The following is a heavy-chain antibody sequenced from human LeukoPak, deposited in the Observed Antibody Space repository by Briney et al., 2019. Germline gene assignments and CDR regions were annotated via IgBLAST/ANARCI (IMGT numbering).Heavy chain of an antibody. CDR2: IRDSGEA. CDR3: ARARLAAAGNWFDP. Sequence: GGSLRLSCAVSGFRVSDYYMSWVRQAPGKGLEWVGLIRDSGEAFYADFARGRFAISRDESENTLYLQMNSLRAEDTAVYYCARARLAAAGNWFDPWGQGTLVTVSS. D-gene: IGHD6-13*01. J-gene: IGHJ5*02. V-gene: IGHV3-66*01. CDR1: GFRVSDYY.